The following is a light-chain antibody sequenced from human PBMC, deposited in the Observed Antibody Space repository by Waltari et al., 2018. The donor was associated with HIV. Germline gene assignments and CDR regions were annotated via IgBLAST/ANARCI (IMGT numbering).Light chain of an antibody. CDR3: QQYYGTPWA. Sequence: DIVMTQSPDSLAVSLGERATINCKSSQSLTYASNNKNYLTWYQQKPGQPPKLLIYWASTRESGVPDRFSGSGCGTDFTLTINGLQAEDVAVYYCQQYYGTPWAFGQGTKVEIK. CDR2: WAS. CDR1: QSLTYASNNKNY. J-gene: IGKJ1*01. V-gene: IGKV4-1*01.